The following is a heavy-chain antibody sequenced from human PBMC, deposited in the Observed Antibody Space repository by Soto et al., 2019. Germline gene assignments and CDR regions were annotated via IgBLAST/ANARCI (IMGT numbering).Heavy chain of an antibody. CDR2: INPSGGST. CDR1: GYTFTTYY. CDR3: ASAIGWSFDY. Sequence: GASVKVSCKASGYTFTTYYMHWVRQAPGQGLEWMGIINPSGGSTSYAQEFQGLVTMTGDTSTSTVYMELSSLRSDDTAVYYCASAIGWSFDYWGQGTLVTVSS. J-gene: IGHJ4*02. V-gene: IGHV1-46*01. D-gene: IGHD6-19*01.